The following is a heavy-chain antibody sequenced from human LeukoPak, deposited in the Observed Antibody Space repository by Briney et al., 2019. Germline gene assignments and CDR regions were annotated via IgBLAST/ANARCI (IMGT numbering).Heavy chain of an antibody. Sequence: PSETLSLTCTVSGGSISSSSYYWGWIRQPPGKGLEWIGGIYYSGSTYYNPSLESRVTISVDTSKNQFSLKLSSVTAADTAVYYCARDVGDVDTAMVLFDYWGQGTLVTVSS. D-gene: IGHD5-18*01. V-gene: IGHV4-39*07. CDR1: GGSISSSSYY. J-gene: IGHJ4*02. CDR2: IYYSGST. CDR3: ARDVGDVDTAMVLFDY.